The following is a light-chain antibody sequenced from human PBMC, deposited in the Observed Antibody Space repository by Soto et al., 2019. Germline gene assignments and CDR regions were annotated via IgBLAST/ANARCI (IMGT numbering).Light chain of an antibody. CDR3: QQSYSPPPIT. J-gene: IGKJ5*01. V-gene: IGKV1-39*01. CDR1: QSISTY. Sequence: DIPMTQSPWSLSASVGDRVTITCRASQSISTYLNWYQQKPGKAPKLLIYAASKLQSGVPTRFSGSGAGTDFSLTISSLQPEDFATYYCQQSYSPPPITFGQGTRLEIK. CDR2: AAS.